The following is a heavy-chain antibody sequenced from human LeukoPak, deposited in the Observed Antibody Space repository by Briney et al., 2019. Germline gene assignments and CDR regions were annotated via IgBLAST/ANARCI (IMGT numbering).Heavy chain of an antibody. CDR2: ISWNSGSI. Sequence: PGGSLRLSCAASGFTFDGYAMHWVRQAPGKGLEWVSGISWNSGSIGYADSVKGRFTISRDNAKNSLYLQMNSLRAEDTALYYCAKGDLSSSWGPDFDYWGQGTLVTVSS. CDR3: AKGDLSSSWGPDFDY. CDR1: GFTFDGYA. D-gene: IGHD6-13*01. V-gene: IGHV3-9*01. J-gene: IGHJ4*02.